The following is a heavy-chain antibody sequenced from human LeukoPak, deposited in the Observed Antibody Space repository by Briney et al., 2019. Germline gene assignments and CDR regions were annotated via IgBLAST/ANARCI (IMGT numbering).Heavy chain of an antibody. CDR2: IYYSGST. D-gene: IGHD2-2*02. Sequence: SETPSLTCTVSGGSISSSSYYWGWIRQPPGKGLEWIGSIYYSGSTYYNPSLKSRVTISVDTSKNQFSLKLSSVTAADTAVYYRARQHTWGFVVVPAAIGYWGQGTLVTVSS. CDR3: ARQHTWGFVVVPAAIGY. CDR1: GGSISSSSYY. J-gene: IGHJ4*02. V-gene: IGHV4-39*01.